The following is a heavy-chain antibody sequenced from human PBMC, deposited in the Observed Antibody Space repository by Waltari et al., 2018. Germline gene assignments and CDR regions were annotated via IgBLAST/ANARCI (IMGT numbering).Heavy chain of an antibody. CDR1: GFTFSSYA. Sequence: EVQLLESGGGLVQPGGSLRLSCAASGFTFSSYAMSCVRQAPGKGLEWVSAISGSGGSTYYAESVKGRFTSSRDKSKNTLYLQMNSLRAEDTAVYYCAKDRRGSRHLFDYWGQGTLVTVSS. J-gene: IGHJ4*02. CDR2: ISGSGGST. V-gene: IGHV3-23*01. CDR3: AKDRRGSRHLFDY. D-gene: IGHD1-26*01.